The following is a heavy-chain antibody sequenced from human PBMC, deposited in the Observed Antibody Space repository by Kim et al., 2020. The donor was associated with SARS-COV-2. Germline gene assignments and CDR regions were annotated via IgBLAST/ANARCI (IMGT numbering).Heavy chain of an antibody. CDR1: GFTFSSYA. D-gene: IGHD6-13*01. CDR3: AKDPIPAGIAAAGISADV. CDR2: ISGSGGST. J-gene: IGHJ6*02. V-gene: IGHV3-23*01. Sequence: GGSLRLSCAASGFTFSSYAMSWVRQAPGKGLEWVSAISGSGGSTYYADSVKGRFTISRDNSKNTLYLQMNSLRAEDTAVYYCAKDPIPAGIAAAGISADVWGQGTTVTVSS.